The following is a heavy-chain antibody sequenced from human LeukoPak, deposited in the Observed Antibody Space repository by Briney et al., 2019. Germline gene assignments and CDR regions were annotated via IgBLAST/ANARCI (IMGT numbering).Heavy chain of an antibody. CDR1: GFTFSSYG. Sequence: PGGSLSLSCAASGFTFSSYGMHWVRQAPGKGLEWVAVIWYDGSNKYYADSVKGRFTTSRDNSKNTLYLQMNSLRAEDTAVYYCARDHRGAYYYDSSGYVNWGQGTLVTVSS. J-gene: IGHJ4*02. D-gene: IGHD3-22*01. V-gene: IGHV3-33*01. CDR2: IWYDGSNK. CDR3: ARDHRGAYYYDSSGYVN.